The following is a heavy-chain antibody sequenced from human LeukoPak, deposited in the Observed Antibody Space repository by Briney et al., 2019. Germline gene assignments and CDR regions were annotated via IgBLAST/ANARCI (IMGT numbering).Heavy chain of an antibody. Sequence: AGGSLRLSCAASGFTFSNAWMSWVRQAPGEGLEWVGRIKSKTDGGTTDYAAPVKGRFTLSRDDSKNPPYLQMNSLKTEDTAVYYCTTAAQEFIDYWGQGTLVTVSS. CDR1: GFTFSNAW. CDR3: TTAAQEFIDY. D-gene: IGHD3-10*01. V-gene: IGHV3-15*01. CDR2: IKSKTDGGTT. J-gene: IGHJ4*02.